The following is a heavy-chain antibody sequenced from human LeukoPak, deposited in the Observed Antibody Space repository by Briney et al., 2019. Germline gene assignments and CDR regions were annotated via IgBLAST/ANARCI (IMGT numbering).Heavy chain of an antibody. Sequence: SETLSLTCAVYGGSFSGYYWSWIRQPPGKGLEWIGEINHSGSTNYNPSLKSRVTISVDTSKNQFSLKLSSVTAADTAVYYCARPAKVHRYGRINWFDPWGQGTLVTVSS. CDR2: INHSGST. J-gene: IGHJ5*02. D-gene: IGHD5-18*01. CDR3: ARPAKVHRYGRINWFDP. V-gene: IGHV4-34*01. CDR1: GGSFSGYY.